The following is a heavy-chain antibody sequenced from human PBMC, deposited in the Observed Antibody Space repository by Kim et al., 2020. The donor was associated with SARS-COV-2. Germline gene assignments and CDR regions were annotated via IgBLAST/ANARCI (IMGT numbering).Heavy chain of an antibody. CDR1: GYTFTSYG. CDR2: ISAYNGNT. V-gene: IGHV1-18*04. CDR3: ARDYADYDILTGWIDAFDI. D-gene: IGHD3-9*01. J-gene: IGHJ3*02. Sequence: ASVKVSCKASGYTFTSYGISWVRQAPGQGLEWMGWISAYNGNTNYAQKLQGRVTMTTDTSTSTAYMELRSLRSDDTAVYYCARDYADYDILTGWIDAFDIWGQGTMVTVSS.